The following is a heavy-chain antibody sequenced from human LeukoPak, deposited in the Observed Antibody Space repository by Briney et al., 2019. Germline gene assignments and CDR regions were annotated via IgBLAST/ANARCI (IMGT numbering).Heavy chain of an antibody. Sequence: SETLSLTCTVSGGSISSSSYYWGWIRQPPGKGLEWIGSIYYSGSTYYNPPLKSRVTISVDTSKNQFSLKLSSVTAADTAVYYCATFLAAAGYYYYYGMDVWGQGTTVTVSS. D-gene: IGHD6-13*01. CDR3: ATFLAAAGYYYYYGMDV. V-gene: IGHV4-39*01. CDR1: GGSISSSSYY. CDR2: IYYSGST. J-gene: IGHJ6*02.